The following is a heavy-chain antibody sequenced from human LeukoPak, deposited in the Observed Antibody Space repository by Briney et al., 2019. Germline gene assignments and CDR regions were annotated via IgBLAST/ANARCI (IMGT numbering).Heavy chain of an antibody. CDR3: TRFRHVAVAGTPHFDY. CDR2: INPNSGGT. J-gene: IGHJ4*02. V-gene: IGHV1-2*02. Sequence: ASVKVSCRASGYTFTDYHIHWGRHAPGRGLEWMGWINPNSGGTNYAEKFHGRRTTTRDTSISTAFMELSGLRSDDTAVYYCTRFRHVAVAGTPHFDYWGQGALVTVSS. D-gene: IGHD6-19*01. CDR1: GYTFTDYH.